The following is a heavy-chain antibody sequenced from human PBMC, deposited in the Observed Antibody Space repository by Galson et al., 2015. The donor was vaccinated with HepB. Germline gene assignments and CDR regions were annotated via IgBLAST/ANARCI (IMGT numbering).Heavy chain of an antibody. CDR3: ASRSSWYDQNWFDP. D-gene: IGHD6-13*01. Sequence: TLSLTCTVSGGSISSYYWSWIRQPPGKGLEWIGYIYYSGSTNYNPSLKSRVTISVDTSKNQFSLKLSSVTAADTAVYYCASRSSWYDQNWFDPWGQGTLVTVSS. CDR1: GGSISSYY. V-gene: IGHV4-59*08. J-gene: IGHJ5*02. CDR2: IYYSGST.